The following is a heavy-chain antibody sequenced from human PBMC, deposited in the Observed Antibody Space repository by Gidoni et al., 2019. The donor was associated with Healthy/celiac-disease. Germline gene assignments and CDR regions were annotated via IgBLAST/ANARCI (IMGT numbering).Heavy chain of an antibody. CDR1: GFPFVDYA. J-gene: IGHJ5*02. Sequence: EVQLVESGGGLVQPGRSLRLSCAASGFPFVDYAMHWVRQAPGKGLELVSGISWNSGSIGYADSVNGRFTISRDNAKNSLYLQMNSLRAEDTALYYCAKELIAAAGHPGGWFDPWGQGTLVTVSS. CDR3: AKELIAAAGHPGGWFDP. V-gene: IGHV3-9*01. CDR2: ISWNSGSI. D-gene: IGHD6-13*01.